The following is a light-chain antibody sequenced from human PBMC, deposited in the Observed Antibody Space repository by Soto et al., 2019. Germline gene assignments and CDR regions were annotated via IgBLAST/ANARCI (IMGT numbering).Light chain of an antibody. J-gene: IGKJ4*01. CDR2: GAS. Sequence: EIVLTQSPDTLSLSPGERATLSCRASQSISSHLAWYQQKPGQAPRLLIYGASNRATGIPARFSGSGSGTGFTLTISSLEPEDFAVYYCQQRINWPLTFGGGTKVEIK. V-gene: IGKV3-11*01. CDR3: QQRINWPLT. CDR1: QSISSH.